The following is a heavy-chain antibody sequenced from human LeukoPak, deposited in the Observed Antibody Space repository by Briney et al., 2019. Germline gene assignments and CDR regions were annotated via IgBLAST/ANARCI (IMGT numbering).Heavy chain of an antibody. CDR2: IRYDGSNK. D-gene: IGHD3-10*01. Sequence: PGGSLRLSCAASGFTFSSYGMHWVRQAPGKGLEWVAFIRYDGSNKYYADSVKGRFTISRDNAKNSLYLQMNSLRAEDTALYYCAKGLVRGVIRPPWFDPWGQGTLVTVSS. CDR3: AKGLVRGVIRPPWFDP. J-gene: IGHJ5*02. CDR1: GFTFSSYG. V-gene: IGHV3-30*02.